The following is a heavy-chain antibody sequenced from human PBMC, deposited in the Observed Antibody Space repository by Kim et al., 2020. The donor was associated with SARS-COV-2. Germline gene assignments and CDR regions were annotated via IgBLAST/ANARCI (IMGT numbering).Heavy chain of an antibody. V-gene: IGHV3-13*01. CDR3: ARGVKSWNYYGSGPDAFDI. CDR2: IGTAGDT. CDR1: GFTFSSYD. Sequence: GGSLRLSCAASGFTFSSYDMHWVRQAPGKGLEWVSAIGTAGDTYYPGSVKGRFTISRENAKNSLYLQMNSLRAGETAVYYWARGVKSWNYYGSGPDAFDIWGQGTMVTVSS. D-gene: IGHD3-10*01. J-gene: IGHJ3*02.